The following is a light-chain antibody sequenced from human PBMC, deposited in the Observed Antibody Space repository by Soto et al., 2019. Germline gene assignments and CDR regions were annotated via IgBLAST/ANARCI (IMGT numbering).Light chain of an antibody. V-gene: IGLV6-57*04. Sequence: NFMLTQPYSVSESPGKTVTISCTRSSGSIASNYVQWYQQRPGSAPTTLIYEDDRRPSGVPDRFSGSIDRSSNSASLTISGLKTEDEADYYCQSYDSSNPVVFGGGTKLTVL. CDR1: SGSIASNY. J-gene: IGLJ2*01. CDR2: EDD. CDR3: QSYDSSNPVV.